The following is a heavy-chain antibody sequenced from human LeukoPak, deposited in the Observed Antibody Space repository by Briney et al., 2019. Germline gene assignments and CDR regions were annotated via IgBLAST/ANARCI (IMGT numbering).Heavy chain of an antibody. D-gene: IGHD3-10*01. V-gene: IGHV1-2*02. Sequence: ASVKVSCKASGYTFTGYYMHWVRQAPGQGLEWMGWINPNSGGTNYAQKLQGRVTMTRDTSISTAYMELSRLRSDDTAVYYCARDRTMVRGVIGYWFDPWGQGTLVTVSS. CDR3: ARDRTMVRGVIGYWFDP. J-gene: IGHJ5*02. CDR2: INPNSGGT. CDR1: GYTFTGYY.